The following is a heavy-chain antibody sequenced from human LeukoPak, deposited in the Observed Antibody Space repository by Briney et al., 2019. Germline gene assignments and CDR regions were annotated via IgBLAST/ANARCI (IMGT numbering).Heavy chain of an antibody. D-gene: IGHD2-2*01. CDR2: INEHGDQK. V-gene: IGHV3-7*01. CDR3: AREREYARDY. J-gene: IGHJ4*02. Sequence: GGSLRLSCAASGFTFSHFWMTWVRQAPGKGLEWVANINEHGDQKYYVDSLNGRFTISRDNAKNSLFLQMDSLKDEDTAVYYCAREREYARDYRGQGTLVTVSS. CDR1: GFTFSHFW.